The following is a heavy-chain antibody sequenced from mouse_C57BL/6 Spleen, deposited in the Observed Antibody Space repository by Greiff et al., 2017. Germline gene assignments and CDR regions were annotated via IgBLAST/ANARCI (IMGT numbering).Heavy chain of an antibody. CDR1: GYTFTSYW. J-gene: IGHJ2*01. D-gene: IGHD2-1*01. CDR3: ARGEKGAIYGNYGY. CDR2: IDPSDSET. V-gene: IGHV1-52*01. Sequence: VQLQQPGAELVRPGSSVKLSCKASGYTFTSYWMHWVKQRPIQGLEWIGNIDPSDSETHYNQKFKDKATLTVDKSSSTAYMQLSSLTPEDSAVYYCARGEKGAIYGNYGYWGQGTTLTVSS.